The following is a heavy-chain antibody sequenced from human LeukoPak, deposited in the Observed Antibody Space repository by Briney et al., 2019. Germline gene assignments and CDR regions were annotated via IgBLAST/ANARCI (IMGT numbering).Heavy chain of an antibody. V-gene: IGHV1-46*01. D-gene: IGHD2-8*01. CDR1: GYTFTSYY. CDR3: ARDRDCTNGVCYMAGLDY. J-gene: IGHJ4*02. CDR2: INPSGGST. Sequence: ASVKVSCKASGYTFTSYYMHWVRQAPGQGLEWMGIINPSGGSTSYAQKFQGRVTMTRDTSTSTVYMELSSLRSEDTAVYYCARDRDCTNGVCYMAGLDYWGQGTLVTVSS.